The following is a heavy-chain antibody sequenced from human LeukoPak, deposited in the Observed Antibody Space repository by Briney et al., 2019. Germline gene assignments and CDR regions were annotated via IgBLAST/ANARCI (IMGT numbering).Heavy chain of an antibody. CDR2: ISGGGERA. Sequence: SGGSLRLSCAASGILFSSTAMNWARQSPGRGLEWVSAISGGGERAFYADSVKGRFTISRDNSKNILYLQMNSLTADDTAIYYCGKDGGQYSSGPEFDPRGQGALVTVSS. CDR1: GILFSSTA. V-gene: IGHV3-23*01. D-gene: IGHD6-19*01. J-gene: IGHJ5*02. CDR3: GKDGGQYSSGPEFDP.